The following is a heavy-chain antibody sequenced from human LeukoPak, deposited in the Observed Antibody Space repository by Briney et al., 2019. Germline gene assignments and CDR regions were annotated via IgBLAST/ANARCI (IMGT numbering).Heavy chain of an antibody. CDR1: GFTFSSDA. V-gene: IGHV3-30*04. D-gene: IGHD6-19*01. CDR2: ISYDGSNK. CDR3: ARDQAGIAVAGTAFDI. J-gene: IGHJ3*02. Sequence: AGGSLRLSCAATGFTFSSDAMSWVRQAPGKGLEWVAVISYDGSNKYYADSVKGRFTISRDNSKNTLYLQMNSLRAEDTAVYYCARDQAGIAVAGTAFDIWGQGTMVTVSS.